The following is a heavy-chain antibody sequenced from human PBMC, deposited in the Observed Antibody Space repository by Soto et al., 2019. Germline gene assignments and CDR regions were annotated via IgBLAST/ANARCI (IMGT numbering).Heavy chain of an antibody. CDR3: ARESSSTVTTGGGGSAKDY. J-gene: IGHJ4*02. V-gene: IGHV3-30*07. CDR1: GLTFSNYA. D-gene: IGHD4-17*01. CDR2: ISYDGTNR. Sequence: QVHLVESGGGVVQPERSLRLSCAASGLTFSNYAMHWVRQAPGKGLEWVAFISYDGTNRCYPDSVKGRFTISRDNSKNHLELESNSPKTEDTAVYYCARESSSTVTTGGGGSAKDYWGQGTLVTVSS.